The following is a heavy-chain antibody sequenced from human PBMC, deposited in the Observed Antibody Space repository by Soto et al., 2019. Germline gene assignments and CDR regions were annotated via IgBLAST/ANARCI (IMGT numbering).Heavy chain of an antibody. CDR2: IYYSGST. J-gene: IGHJ6*02. Sequence: QVQLQESGPGLVKPSQTLSLTCTVSGGSTSSGGYYWTWIRQPPGKGLGWIGYIYYSGSTYYNPSLKSRVTISVDTSKNQFSLKLSSVTAADTAVYYCARDGGLWFGELPRYGMDVWGQGTTVTVSS. CDR1: GGSTSSGGYY. V-gene: IGHV4-31*03. CDR3: ARDGGLWFGELPRYGMDV. D-gene: IGHD3-10*01.